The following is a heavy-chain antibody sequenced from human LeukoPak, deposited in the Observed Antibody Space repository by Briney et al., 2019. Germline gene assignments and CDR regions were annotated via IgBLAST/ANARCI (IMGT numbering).Heavy chain of an antibody. J-gene: IGHJ6*02. CDR2: IYTSGST. V-gene: IGHV4-4*07. Sequence: SETLSLTCTVSGGSISSYYWSWIRQPAGKGLGWIGRIYTSGSTNYNPSLKSRVTMSVDTSKNQFSLKLSSVTAADTAVYYCARDLGSYYDSSGYYYYGMDVWGQGTTVTVSS. CDR3: ARDLGSYYDSSGYYYYGMDV. CDR1: GGSISSYY. D-gene: IGHD3-22*01.